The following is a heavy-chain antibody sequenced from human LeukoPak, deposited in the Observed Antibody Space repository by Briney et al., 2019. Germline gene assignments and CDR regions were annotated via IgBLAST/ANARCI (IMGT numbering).Heavy chain of an antibody. CDR3: ASFLDQAGLSLLFDY. CDR1: GYTFTGYY. V-gene: IGHV1-2*02. J-gene: IGHJ4*02. CDR2: INPNSGGT. Sequence: ASVKVSCKASGYTFTGYYMHWVRQAPGQGLEWMGWINPNSGGTNYAQKFQGRVTMTRDTSISTAYMELSRLRSDDTAVYYCASFLDQAGLSLLFDYWGQGTLVTVSS. D-gene: IGHD3/OR15-3a*01.